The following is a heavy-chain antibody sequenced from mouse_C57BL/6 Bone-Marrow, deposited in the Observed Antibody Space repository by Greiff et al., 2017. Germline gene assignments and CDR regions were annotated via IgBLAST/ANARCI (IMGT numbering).Heavy chain of an antibody. CDR2: ISSGSSTI. V-gene: IGHV5-17*01. CDR3: ATYYGSSHYFDY. Sequence: EVKLVESGGGLVKPGGSLKLSCAASGFTFSDYGMHWVRQAPEKGLEWVAYISSGSSTIYYADTVKGRFTISRDNATNTLFLQMTSLRSEDTAMXYCATYYGSSHYFDYWGQGTTLTVSS. D-gene: IGHD1-1*01. J-gene: IGHJ2*01. CDR1: GFTFSDYG.